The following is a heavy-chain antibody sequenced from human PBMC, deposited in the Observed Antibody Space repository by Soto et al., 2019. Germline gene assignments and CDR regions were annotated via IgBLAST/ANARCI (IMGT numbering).Heavy chain of an antibody. J-gene: IGHJ5*02. CDR1: GYTFFTYD. V-gene: IGHV1-18*01. Sequence: XSVKVSCKASGYTFFTYDISWGRQAPGQGLEWMGWISTYSGDTKYAQKFQGRVTMTTDTSTTTAYLELRSLRSDDTAVYYCARHHGPTTSENWFDPWGQGTLVTVPS. CDR3: ARHHGPTTSENWFDP. CDR2: ISTYSGDT. D-gene: IGHD5-12*01.